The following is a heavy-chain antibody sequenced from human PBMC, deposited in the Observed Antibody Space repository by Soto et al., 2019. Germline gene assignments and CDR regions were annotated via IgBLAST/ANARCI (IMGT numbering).Heavy chain of an antibody. Sequence: ASVKDSCKASGYTFTSYGISWVRQAPGQGLEWMGWISAYNGNTNYAQKLQGRVTMTTDTSTSTAYIELRSLRSDDTAVYYCARDRYSVSYFAFDIWGQGTMVTVSS. D-gene: IGHD1-26*01. CDR3: ARDRYSVSYFAFDI. V-gene: IGHV1-18*01. CDR1: GYTFTSYG. J-gene: IGHJ3*02. CDR2: ISAYNGNT.